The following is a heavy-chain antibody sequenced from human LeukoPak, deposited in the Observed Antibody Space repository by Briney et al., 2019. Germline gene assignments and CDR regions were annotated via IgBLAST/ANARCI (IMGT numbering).Heavy chain of an antibody. CDR1: GGSISSYY. Sequence: SETLSLTCTVSGGSISSYYWSWIRQPPGKGLEWIGYIYYSGSTNYNPSLKSRVTISVDTSKNQFSLKLSSVTAADTAVYYCARASDSSPPNYWGQGTLVTVSS. J-gene: IGHJ4*02. V-gene: IGHV4-59*01. CDR2: IYYSGST. CDR3: ARASDSSPPNY. D-gene: IGHD3-22*01.